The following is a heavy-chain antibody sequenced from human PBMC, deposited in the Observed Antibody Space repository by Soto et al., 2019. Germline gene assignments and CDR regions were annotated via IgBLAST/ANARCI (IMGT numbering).Heavy chain of an antibody. Sequence: QVQLVQSGAEMKKPGSSVKVSCQSSGGTFNTYAMNWVRQAPGQGPEWMGDISPMFGAANYAPKFQGRVTISADESTGTSYMQFGCLTSEDTALYFCAREVQVHTPAFVYWGQGTLVTVSS. CDR2: ISPMFGAA. CDR1: GGTFNTYA. V-gene: IGHV1-69*19. J-gene: IGHJ4*02. D-gene: IGHD3-10*01. CDR3: AREVQVHTPAFVY.